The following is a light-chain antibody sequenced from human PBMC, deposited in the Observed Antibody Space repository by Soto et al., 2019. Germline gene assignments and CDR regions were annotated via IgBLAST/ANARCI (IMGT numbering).Light chain of an antibody. CDR3: HHFGSSPET. CDR2: AAT. J-gene: IGKJ1*01. Sequence: QSPGTLSLSPXXRXTLSXXXXXXXXDSYLXWYQQKPGRAPRLLFYAATRRATGIPDRFSGSGSGTDFTLTISTLEPDDFAVYYCHHFGSSPETFGQGTKVE. V-gene: IGKV3-20*01. CDR1: XXXXDSY.